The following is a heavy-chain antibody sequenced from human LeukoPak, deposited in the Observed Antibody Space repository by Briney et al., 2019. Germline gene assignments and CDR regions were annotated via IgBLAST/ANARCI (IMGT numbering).Heavy chain of an antibody. V-gene: IGHV3-30-3*01. J-gene: IGHJ4*02. Sequence: PGGSLRLSCAASGFTFSSYAMHWVRQAPGKGLEWVAVISYDGSNKYYADSVKGRFTISRDNSKHTLYLQMNSLRAEDTAVYYCARDLGGITIFGVVRGFFDYWGQGTLVTASS. D-gene: IGHD3-3*01. CDR3: ARDLGGITIFGVVRGFFDY. CDR2: ISYDGSNK. CDR1: GFTFSSYA.